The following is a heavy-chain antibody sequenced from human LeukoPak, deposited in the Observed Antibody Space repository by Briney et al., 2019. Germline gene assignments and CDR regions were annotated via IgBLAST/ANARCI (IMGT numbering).Heavy chain of an antibody. J-gene: IGHJ2*01. CDR1: GFTFSSYG. CDR2: IWYDGSNK. Sequence: GGSLRLSCAASGFTFSSYGMHWVRQAPGKGLEWVAVIWYDGSNKYYADSVKGRFTISRDNSKNTLYLQMNSLRAEDTAVYHCVGGPGRVFDLWGRGTLVTVSS. CDR3: VGGPGRVFDL. V-gene: IGHV3-33*01.